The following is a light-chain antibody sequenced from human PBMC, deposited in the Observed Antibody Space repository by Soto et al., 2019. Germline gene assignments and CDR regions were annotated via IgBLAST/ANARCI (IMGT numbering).Light chain of an antibody. J-gene: IGLJ2*01. Sequence: QSALTQPRSVSGSPGQSVTISCTGTSSDVGAYNFVSWYQHNPGKAPKLMIFDFSARPSGVPDRFSGSKSANTASLTISGLQTEDVADYYCCSYAGTYIPLFGGGTKLTFL. V-gene: IGLV2-11*01. CDR2: DFS. CDR1: SSDVGAYNF. CDR3: CSYAGTYIPL.